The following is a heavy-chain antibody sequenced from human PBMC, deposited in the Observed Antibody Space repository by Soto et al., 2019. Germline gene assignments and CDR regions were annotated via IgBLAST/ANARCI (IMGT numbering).Heavy chain of an antibody. V-gene: IGHV2-5*02. J-gene: IGHJ4*02. Sequence: QITLKESGPPLVNPTQTLTLTCTFSGSSLSSSGVGVGWIRQPPGKALEWLALIYWDDDKRYSPSLKSRLTITKDTSKNQVVLTMANMDPVDTATYYCAHALGGGSSSYFDYWGQGTLVTVSS. CDR2: IYWDDDK. CDR1: GSSLSSSGVG. D-gene: IGHD3-16*01. CDR3: AHALGGGSSSYFDY.